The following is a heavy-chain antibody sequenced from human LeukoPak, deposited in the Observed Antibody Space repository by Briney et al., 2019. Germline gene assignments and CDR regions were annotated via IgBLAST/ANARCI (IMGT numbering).Heavy chain of an antibody. V-gene: IGHV3-7*01. Sequence: GGSLRLSCVASGFTFNNYWMSWVRQAPGKGLEWVANIKEDGSQKNYVESVKGRFTISRDNAKNSLYLQMNRLRAEDTAVYYCARDQRDGMILFDYWGQGKLVIVSS. CDR2: IKEDGSQK. CDR1: GFTFNNYW. J-gene: IGHJ4*02. D-gene: IGHD3-16*01. CDR3: ARDQRDGMILFDY.